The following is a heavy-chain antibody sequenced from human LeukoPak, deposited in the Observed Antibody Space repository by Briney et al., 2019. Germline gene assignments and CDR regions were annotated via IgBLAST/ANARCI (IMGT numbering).Heavy chain of an antibody. Sequence: VASVKVSCKASGYTFTSYDINWVRQATGQGLEWMGWMNPNSGNTGYAQKFQGRVTMTRNTSISTAYMELSSLRSEDTAVYYCARVSRPNYGMDVWGQGTTVTVSS. D-gene: IGHD6-6*01. V-gene: IGHV1-8*01. J-gene: IGHJ6*02. CDR3: ARVSRPNYGMDV. CDR2: MNPNSGNT. CDR1: GYTFTSYD.